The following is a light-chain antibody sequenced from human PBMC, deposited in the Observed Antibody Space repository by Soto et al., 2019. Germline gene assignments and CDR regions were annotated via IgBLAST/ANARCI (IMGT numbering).Light chain of an antibody. V-gene: IGLV2-18*02. CDR3: SSYTTSSIWL. CDR2: GVT. CDR1: SSDVGGYDR. Sequence: QSALTQPPSASGSPGQSVTISCTGTSSDVGGYDRVSWFQQHPGKAPKLIIYGVTDRISGVPYRFSGSKSANTASLTISGLQAEDAAAYYCSSYTTSSIWLFGGGTKLTVL. J-gene: IGLJ3*02.